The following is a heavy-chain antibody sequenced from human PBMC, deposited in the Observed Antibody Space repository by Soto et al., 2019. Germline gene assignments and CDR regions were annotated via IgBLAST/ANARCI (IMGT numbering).Heavy chain of an antibody. CDR1: GFTFSSYS. D-gene: IGHD3-9*01. CDR2: ISSGSKTI. Sequence: GGSLRLSCVASGFTFSSYSVNWVRQAPGKGLEWISYISSGSKTIYYADSVKGRFTVSRDNAKNSQFLQMNSLRDEDTAVYYCVREDILGVRSFDYWGQGTLVTVSS. V-gene: IGHV3-48*02. J-gene: IGHJ4*02. CDR3: VREDILGVRSFDY.